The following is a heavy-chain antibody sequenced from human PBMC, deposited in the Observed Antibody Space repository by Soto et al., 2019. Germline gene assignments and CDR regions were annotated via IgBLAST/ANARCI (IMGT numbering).Heavy chain of an antibody. CDR3: AKRSKKAYYYDSSGYFDAFDI. Sequence: SYAISWVRQAPGPGLEWMGGIIPIFGTANYAQKFQGRVTITADESTSTAYMELSSLRSEDTAVYYCAKRSKKAYYYDSSGYFDAFDIWGQGTMVTVSS. D-gene: IGHD3-22*01. CDR1: SYA. J-gene: IGHJ3*02. CDR2: IIPIFGTA. V-gene: IGHV1-69*01.